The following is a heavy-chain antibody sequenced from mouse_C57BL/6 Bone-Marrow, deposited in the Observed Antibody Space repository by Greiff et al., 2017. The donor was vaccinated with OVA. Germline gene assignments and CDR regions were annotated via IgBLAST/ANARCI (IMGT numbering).Heavy chain of an antibody. J-gene: IGHJ4*01. CDR2: IYPRSGNT. CDR1: GYTFTSYG. Sequence: QVHVKQSGAELARPGASVKLSCKASGYTFTSYGISWVKQRTGQGLEWIGEIYPRSGNTYYNEKFKGKATLTADKSSSTAYMELRSLTSEDSAVYFCARELANWDSYAMDYWGQGTSVTVSS. D-gene: IGHD4-1*01. CDR3: ARELANWDSYAMDY. V-gene: IGHV1-81*01.